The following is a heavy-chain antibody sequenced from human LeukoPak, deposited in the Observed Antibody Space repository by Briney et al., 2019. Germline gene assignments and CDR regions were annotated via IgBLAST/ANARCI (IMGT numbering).Heavy chain of an antibody. CDR1: GFTFSSYS. Sequence: PGGSLRLSCAAPGFTFSSYSMNWVRQAPGKGLEWVSSISSSSSYIYYADSVKGRFTISRDNAKDSLYLQMNSLRAEDTAVYYCARGEWELLGFDYWGQGTLVTVSS. CDR2: ISSSSSYI. J-gene: IGHJ4*02. V-gene: IGHV3-21*01. D-gene: IGHD1-26*01. CDR3: ARGEWELLGFDY.